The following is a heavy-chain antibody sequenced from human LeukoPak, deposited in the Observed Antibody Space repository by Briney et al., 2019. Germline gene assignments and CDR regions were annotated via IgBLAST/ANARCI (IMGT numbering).Heavy chain of an antibody. D-gene: IGHD6-13*01. CDR1: GGSFSGYY. Sequence: SETLSLTCAVYGGSFSGYYWSWIRQPPGKGLEWIGEINHSGSTNYNPSLKSRVTISVDTSKNRFSLKLSSVTAADTAVYYCARSPSIAAAGKKSDDCWGQGTLVTVSS. V-gene: IGHV4-34*01. J-gene: IGHJ4*02. CDR3: ARSPSIAAAGKKSDDC. CDR2: INHSGST.